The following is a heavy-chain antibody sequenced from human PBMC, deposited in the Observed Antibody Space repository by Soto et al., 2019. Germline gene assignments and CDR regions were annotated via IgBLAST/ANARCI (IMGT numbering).Heavy chain of an antibody. CDR1: GYTFTNYG. Sequence: QVQLVQSGAEVKKPGASVKVSCKASGYTFTNYGINWVRQAPGQGLEWLGWVSAYNGAISYAQRVQARVIMTTDTSTTTAYMELRSLRSDDTAVYYCSRGTSIPASGDYWGQGTLVTVSS. J-gene: IGHJ4*01. CDR2: VSAYNGAI. CDR3: SRGTSIPASGDY. D-gene: IGHD6-6*01. V-gene: IGHV1-18*01.